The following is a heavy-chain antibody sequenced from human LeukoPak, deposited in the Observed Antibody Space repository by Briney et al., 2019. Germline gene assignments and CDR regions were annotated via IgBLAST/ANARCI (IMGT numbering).Heavy chain of an antibody. CDR3: AKDRDSSGYYYGVIDY. D-gene: IGHD3-22*01. CDR1: GFTFSSYG. J-gene: IGHJ4*02. V-gene: IGHV3-30*18. CDR2: ISYDGSNK. Sequence: GGSLRLSCAASGFTFSSYGMHWVRQAPGKGLEWVAVISYDGSNKYYADSVKGRFTISRDNSKNTLYLQMNSLRAEDTAVYYCAKDRDSSGYYYGVIDYWGQGTLVTVSS.